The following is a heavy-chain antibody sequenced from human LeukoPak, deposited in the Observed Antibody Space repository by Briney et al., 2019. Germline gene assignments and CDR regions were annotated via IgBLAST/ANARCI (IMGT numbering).Heavy chain of an antibody. Sequence: XESLKISCKGSGYSFTSYWIGWVRQMPGKGMGWMGIIYPGDSDTRYSPSFQGQVTISADKSISTAYLQSSSPKASDTAIHYCASSIRYYDFWSGYYTSYYFDYWGQGTLVTVSS. D-gene: IGHD3-3*01. CDR2: IYPGDSDT. J-gene: IGHJ4*02. CDR1: GYSFTSYW. CDR3: ASSIRYYDFWSGYYTSYYFDY. V-gene: IGHV5-51*01.